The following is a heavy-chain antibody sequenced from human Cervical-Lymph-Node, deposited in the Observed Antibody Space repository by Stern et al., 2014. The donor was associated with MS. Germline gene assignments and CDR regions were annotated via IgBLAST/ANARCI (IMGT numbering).Heavy chain of an antibody. CDR2: INAGNGNT. J-gene: IGHJ4*02. V-gene: IGHV1-3*01. CDR1: GYTFTSYA. D-gene: IGHD5-18*01. Sequence: QVQLVQSGAEVKKPGASVKVSCKASGYTFTSYAMHWMRQAPGQRLEWMGWINAGNGNTKYSQKFQGRVTITRDTSASTAYMELSSLRSEDTAVYYCARDFTAMVTGYFDYWGQGTLVTVSS. CDR3: ARDFTAMVTGYFDY.